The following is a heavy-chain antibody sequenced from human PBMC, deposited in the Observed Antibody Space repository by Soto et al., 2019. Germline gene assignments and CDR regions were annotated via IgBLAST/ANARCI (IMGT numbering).Heavy chain of an antibody. CDR1: GGTFSSST. Sequence: QVQLVQSGAEVKKPGSSVKVSCKTSGGTFSSSTFSWVRQAPGQGLEWMGNIIPVLDVTNYAQKFRDRLTIIADKSTSTAYMELSSLRYEDTAVYYCARETVTPEDGSYFVIDVWGQGTTVTVSS. CDR2: IIPVLDVT. V-gene: IGHV1-69*08. J-gene: IGHJ6*02. D-gene: IGHD4-17*01. CDR3: ARETVTPEDGSYFVIDV.